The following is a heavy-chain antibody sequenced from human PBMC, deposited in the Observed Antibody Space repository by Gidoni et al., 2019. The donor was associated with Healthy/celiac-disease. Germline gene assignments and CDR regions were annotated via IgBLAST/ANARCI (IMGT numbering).Heavy chain of an antibody. Sequence: LSCAASGFTFSSYAMHWVRQAPGTGLEWVAVISYDGSNKYYADSVKGRFTISRDNSKNTLYLQMNSLRAEDTAVYYCARDPGDTIFGVVITAEDWFDPWGQGTLVTVSS. D-gene: IGHD3-3*01. CDR1: GFTFSSYA. CDR3: ARDPGDTIFGVVITAEDWFDP. V-gene: IGHV3-30-3*01. CDR2: ISYDGSNK. J-gene: IGHJ5*02.